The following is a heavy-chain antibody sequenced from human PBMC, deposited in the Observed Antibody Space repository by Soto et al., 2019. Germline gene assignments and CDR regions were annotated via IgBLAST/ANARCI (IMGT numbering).Heavy chain of an antibody. CDR3: AGGGGGGYCSGGSCYFNWFDP. D-gene: IGHD2-15*01. J-gene: IGHJ5*02. V-gene: IGHV1-69*01. CDR2: IIPIFGTA. Sequence: QVQLVQSGAEVKKPGSSVKVSCKASGGTFSSYAISWVRQAPGQGLEWMGGIIPIFGTANYAQKFQGRVTITADESTRTAYMGGSSLKSEDTAVYYCAGGGGGGYCSGGSCYFNWFDPWGQGTLVTVSS. CDR1: GGTFSSYA.